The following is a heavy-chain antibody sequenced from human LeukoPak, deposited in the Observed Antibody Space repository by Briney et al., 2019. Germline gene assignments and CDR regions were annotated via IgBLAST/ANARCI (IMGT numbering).Heavy chain of an antibody. Sequence: GASVKVSCKASGGTFSSYAISWVRQAPGPGLEWMGRIIPILGIANYAQKFQGRVTITADKSTSTAYMELSSLRSEDTAVYYCARDAGSYDYWGQGTLVTVSS. J-gene: IGHJ4*02. CDR3: ARDAGSYDY. CDR2: IIPILGIA. D-gene: IGHD1-26*01. V-gene: IGHV1-69*04. CDR1: GGTFSSYA.